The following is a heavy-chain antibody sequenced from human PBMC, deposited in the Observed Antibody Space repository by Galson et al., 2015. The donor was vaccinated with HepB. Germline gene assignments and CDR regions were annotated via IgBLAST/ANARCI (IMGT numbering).Heavy chain of an antibody. CDR3: AREPFLVGSSWYGDSYYFDY. CDR1: GDSVSSHSAA. D-gene: IGHD6-13*01. CDR2: TYYRSKWYN. Sequence: CAISGDSVSSHSAAWNWIRQSPSRGLEWLGRTYYRSKWYNDYAVSVKSRITINPDTSKNQFSLQLNSVTPEDTAVYYCAREPFLVGSSWYGDSYYFDYWGQGTLVTVSS. V-gene: IGHV6-1*01. J-gene: IGHJ4*02.